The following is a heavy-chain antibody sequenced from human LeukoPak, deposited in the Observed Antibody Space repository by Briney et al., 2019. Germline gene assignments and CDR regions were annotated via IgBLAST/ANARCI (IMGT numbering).Heavy chain of an antibody. D-gene: IGHD3-22*01. CDR3: ARGAGITMILG. CDR2: IYYSGST. Sequence: PSETLSLTCTVSGGSISSYYWSWIRQPPGKGLEWIGHIYYSGSTNYNPSLKSRVTISVDTSKNQFSLKLSSVTAADTAVYYCARGAGITMILGWGQGTLVTVS. CDR1: GGSISSYY. V-gene: IGHV4-59*01. J-gene: IGHJ4*02.